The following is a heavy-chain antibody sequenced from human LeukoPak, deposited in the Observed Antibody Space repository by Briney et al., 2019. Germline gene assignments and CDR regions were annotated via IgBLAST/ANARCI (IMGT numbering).Heavy chain of an antibody. CDR3: ARDNSVGDNAWWFDP. D-gene: IGHD1-26*01. J-gene: IGHJ5*02. CDR2: INPSGGST. V-gene: IGHV1-46*01. Sequence: ASVKVSCKASGYIFTSYNMNWVRQAPGQGLEWMGIINPSGGSTNYAQKFQGRVTMTRDTSTSTDYMELSSLRSEDTAIYYCARDNSVGDNAWWFDPWGQGTLVTVSS. CDR1: GYIFTSYN.